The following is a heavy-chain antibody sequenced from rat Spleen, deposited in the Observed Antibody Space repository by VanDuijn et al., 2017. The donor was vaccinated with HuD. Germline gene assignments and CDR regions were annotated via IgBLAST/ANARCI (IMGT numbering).Heavy chain of an antibody. CDR3: ARHRNYGGIPFDF. D-gene: IGHD1-11*01. Sequence: EVQLVESGGGLVQPGRSLKLSCAASGFTFSDFYMAWVRQAPKKGLEWVASIKYEDFTPYYGDSVMGRFTISRDDGESTLYLQMNSLRSEDTATYYCARHRNYGGIPFDFWGQGVMVTVSS. CDR1: GFTFSDFY. CDR2: IKYEDFTP. J-gene: IGHJ2*01. V-gene: IGHV5-22*01.